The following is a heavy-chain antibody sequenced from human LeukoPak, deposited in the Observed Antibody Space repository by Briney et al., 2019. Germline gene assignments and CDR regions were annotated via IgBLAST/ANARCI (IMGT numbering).Heavy chain of an antibody. CDR1: GGSISLSFYY. J-gene: IGHJ4*02. CDR2: VYYSGTT. CDR3: ARGTLYRGWSYYLDF. D-gene: IGHD6-19*01. V-gene: IGHV4-39*07. Sequence: PSETLSLTSSVSGGSISLSFYYWGWIRQPPGKALEWIGSVYYSGTTSYNPSLKSRVTISVDMSKNHFSLRLRSVTAADTAMYYCARGTLYRGWSYYLDFWGQGSQVTVSS.